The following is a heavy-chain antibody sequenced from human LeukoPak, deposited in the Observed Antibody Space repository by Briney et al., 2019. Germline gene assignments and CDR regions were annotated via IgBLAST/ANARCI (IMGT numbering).Heavy chain of an antibody. CDR1: GFTFSSYA. J-gene: IGHJ4*02. Sequence: PGGSLRLSCAASGFTFSSYAMSWVRQAPGKGLEWVSLIRGSGDRTYYADSVKGRFTISRDNSKDTVYLQMNSLRAEDTAVYYCAKVPTYSSGWYSLDYWGQGTLVTVSS. D-gene: IGHD6-19*01. CDR2: IRGSGDRT. CDR3: AKVPTYSSGWYSLDY. V-gene: IGHV3-23*01.